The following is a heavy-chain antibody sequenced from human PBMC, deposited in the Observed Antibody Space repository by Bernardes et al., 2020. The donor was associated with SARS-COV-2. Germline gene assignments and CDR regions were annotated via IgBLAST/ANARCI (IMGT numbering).Heavy chain of an antibody. CDR1: GYKLSDYY. CDR2: INPHSGGT. J-gene: IGHJ3*02. CDR3: ARDLDRLYSGSRTDAFDI. Sequence: ASVKVSCKASGYKLSDYYMHWVRQAPGQGLEWMGWINPHSGGTNYAQKFQGRVTVTRDTSISTAYMELSRLTSDDTAVYYCARDLDRLYSGSRTDAFDIWGQGTMVTVSS. V-gene: IGHV1-2*02. D-gene: IGHD1-26*01.